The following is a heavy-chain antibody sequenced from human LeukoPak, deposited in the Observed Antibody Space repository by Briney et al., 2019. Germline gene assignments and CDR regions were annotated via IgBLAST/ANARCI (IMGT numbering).Heavy chain of an antibody. V-gene: IGHV1-69*13. J-gene: IGHJ4*02. CDR2: IIPIFGTA. CDR1: GGTFSSYA. Sequence: SVKVSCKASGGTFSSYAISWVRQAPGQGLEWMGGIIPIFGTANYAQKFQGRVTITADESTSTAYMELSSPRSEDTAVYYCARGQGLGGSYYSHFDYWGQGTLVTVSS. D-gene: IGHD1-26*01. CDR3: ARGQGLGGSYYSHFDY.